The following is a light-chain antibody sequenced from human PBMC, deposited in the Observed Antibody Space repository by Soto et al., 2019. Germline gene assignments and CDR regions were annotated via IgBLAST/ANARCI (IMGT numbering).Light chain of an antibody. V-gene: IGKV1-27*01. Sequence: DIQMTQSPASLSSSVGDRVTISCRASQGISNFVAWYQQKPGKAPKLLIYAASTLKSGVPSRFSGSGSETDFAITINSVQPEDVATYSCQKYSSVPVFGPGTKVEIK. CDR1: QGISNF. J-gene: IGKJ3*01. CDR2: AAS. CDR3: QKYSSVPV.